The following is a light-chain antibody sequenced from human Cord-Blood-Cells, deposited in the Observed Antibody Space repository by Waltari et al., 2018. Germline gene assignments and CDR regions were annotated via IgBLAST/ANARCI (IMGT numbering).Light chain of an antibody. Sequence: HSALTQTASVSGSPGQSITISCTGTSSDVGGYNYVSWYQQHPGKAPKLMIYEVSNRPSGVSNRFSGSKSGNTASLTISGLQAEDEADYYCSSYTSSSTLYVFGTGTKVTVL. CDR1: SSDVGGYNY. V-gene: IGLV2-14*01. CDR2: EVS. J-gene: IGLJ1*01. CDR3: SSYTSSSTLYV.